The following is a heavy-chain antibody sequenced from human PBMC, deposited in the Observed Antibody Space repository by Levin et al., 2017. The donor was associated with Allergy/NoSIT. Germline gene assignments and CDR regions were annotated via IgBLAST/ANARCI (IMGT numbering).Heavy chain of an antibody. Sequence: GGSLRLSCAASGFTFSSYAMSWVRQAPGKGLEWVSAISGSGGSTYYADSVKGRFTISRDNSKNTLYLQMNSLRAEDTAVYYCAKGWSSSWYGYNWFDPWGQGTLVTVSS. J-gene: IGHJ5*02. CDR3: AKGWSSSWYGYNWFDP. D-gene: IGHD6-13*01. CDR2: ISGSGGST. V-gene: IGHV3-23*01. CDR1: GFTFSSYA.